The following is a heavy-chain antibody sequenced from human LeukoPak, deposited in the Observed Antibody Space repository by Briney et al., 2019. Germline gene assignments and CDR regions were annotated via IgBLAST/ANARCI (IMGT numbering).Heavy chain of an antibody. CDR1: GFTFTSYD. CDR3: ASTGNWPDLDY. J-gene: IGHJ4*02. Sequence: ASVKVSCKASGFTFTSYDINWMRQAPGQGLEWMGWINPNSGGTNYAQKFQGRVTMTRDTSISTAYMELSRLRSDDTAVYYCASTGNWPDLDYWGQGTLVTVSS. CDR2: INPNSGGT. V-gene: IGHV1-2*02. D-gene: IGHD1-1*01.